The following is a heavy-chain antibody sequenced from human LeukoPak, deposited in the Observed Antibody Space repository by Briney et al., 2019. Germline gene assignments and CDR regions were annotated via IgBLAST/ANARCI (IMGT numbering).Heavy chain of an antibody. CDR3: ARHSYSSGWHAHFDY. D-gene: IGHD6-19*01. CDR2: IYYSGST. CDR1: GGSISSTSYY. Sequence: SETLSLTCTASGGSISSTSYYWGWIRQPPGKGLEWIGNIYYSGSTYYSPSLNSRLTMSVDTSRNHFSLKLSSVTAADTAVYYCARHSYSSGWHAHFDYWGQGTVVAVSS. J-gene: IGHJ4*02. V-gene: IGHV4-39*01.